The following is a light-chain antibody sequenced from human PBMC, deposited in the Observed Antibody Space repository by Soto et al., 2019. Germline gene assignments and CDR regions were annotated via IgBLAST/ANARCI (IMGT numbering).Light chain of an antibody. CDR2: DTS. CDR1: QGIGEP. CDR3: QAYNNWQLT. Sequence: EIVMTQSPATLSVSPGEGATFSCRASQGIGEPLAWYQQNPGXTPRLLIYDTSTRATGVPTRFSGSRSGAEFXXTIHSLQAEDFAVYYCQAYNNWQLTFGGGTKVDIK. J-gene: IGKJ4*01. V-gene: IGKV3-15*01.